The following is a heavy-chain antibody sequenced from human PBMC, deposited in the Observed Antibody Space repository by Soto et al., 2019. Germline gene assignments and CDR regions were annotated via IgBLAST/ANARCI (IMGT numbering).Heavy chain of an antibody. CDR3: WAHGNYYYYYMDV. CDR1: GFTFSSYG. J-gene: IGHJ6*03. D-gene: IGHD1-1*01. Sequence: PGGSLRLSCAASGFTFSSYGMHWVRQAPGKGLEWVAVISYDGSNKYHADSVKGRFTISRDNSKNTLYLQMNSLRAEDTAVYYCWAHGNYYYYYMDVWGKGTTVTVSS. CDR2: ISYDGSNK. V-gene: IGHV3-30*03.